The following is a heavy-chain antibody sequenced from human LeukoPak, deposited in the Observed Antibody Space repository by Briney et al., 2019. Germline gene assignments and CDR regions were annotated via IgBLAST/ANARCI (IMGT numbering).Heavy chain of an antibody. CDR3: ARGRSGYYFDY. CDR2: IYSGGST. Sequence: PGGSLRLSCAASGFTVSSNYMSWVRQAPGQGLEWVSVIYSGGSTYYADSVKGRFTISRDNSKSTLYLQMNSLRAEDTAVYYCARGRSGYYFDYWGQGTLVTVSS. J-gene: IGHJ4*02. CDR1: GFTVSSNY. V-gene: IGHV3-53*01. D-gene: IGHD7-27*01.